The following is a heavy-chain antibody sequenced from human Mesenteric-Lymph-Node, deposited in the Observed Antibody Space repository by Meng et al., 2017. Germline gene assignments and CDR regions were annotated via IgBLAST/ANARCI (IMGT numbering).Heavy chain of an antibody. CDR2: IYYSGST. D-gene: IGHD7-27*01. CDR1: CGSISSSSYY. V-gene: IGHV4-39*01. J-gene: IGHJ2*01. CDR3: ASPLGILGIVDL. Sequence: PLQWSGPRLVKSSETLSLTGTVSCGSISSSSYYWGWIRQPPGKGLEWIGSIYYSGSTYYNPSLKSRVTISVDTSKNQFSLKLSSVIAADTAVYYCASPLGILGIVDLWGRGTLVTVSS.